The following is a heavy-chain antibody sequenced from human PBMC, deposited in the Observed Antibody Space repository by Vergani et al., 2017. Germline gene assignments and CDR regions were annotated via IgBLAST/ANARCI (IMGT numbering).Heavy chain of an antibody. J-gene: IGHJ4*02. CDR3: ARSRPYCTSGSCPAI. CDR1: GESTISGSHY. D-gene: IGHD2-15*01. CDR2: IHTGGST. V-gene: IGHV4-61*02. Sequence: QVKLQESGPGLLKPSQTLSLTCTVSGESTISGSHYWSCIRQPAGKGPELLGHIHTGGSTDLNPSFKSRDSISVDTSKSQFSLKLNSVTVGDTAVYYCARSRPYCTSGSCPAIWGQGTLVTVSS.